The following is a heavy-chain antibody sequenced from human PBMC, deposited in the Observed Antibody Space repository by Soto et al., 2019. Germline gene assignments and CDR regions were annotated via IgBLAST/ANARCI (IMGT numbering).Heavy chain of an antibody. J-gene: IGHJ4*02. CDR2: ISYVGNNQ. CDR3: ASPARGSDGQPLDY. Sequence: QVQLVESGGGVVQPGRSLRLSGVVSGVVFRSYAMHWVRQAPGKGLEWVAVISYVGNNQYYADSVRGRFTISRDNSKNPLYLQLNRLSAEDTAVYECASPARGSDGQPLDYWGQGTRVTVSS. V-gene: IGHV3-30-3*01. CDR1: GVVFRSYA. D-gene: IGHD3-16*01.